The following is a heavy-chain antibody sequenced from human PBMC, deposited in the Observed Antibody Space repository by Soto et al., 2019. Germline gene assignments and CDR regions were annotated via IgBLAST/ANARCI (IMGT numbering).Heavy chain of an antibody. CDR1: GFTFSSYA. V-gene: IGHV3-23*01. D-gene: IGHD1-26*01. CDR2: ISGSGGST. J-gene: IGHJ4*02. CDR3: AKDDTTLPGGLNPNNYFDY. Sequence: GGSLRLSCAASGFTFSSYAMSWVRQAPGKGLEWVSAISGSGGSTYYADSVRGRFTISRDNSKNTLYLQMNSLRAEDTAVYYCAKDDTTLPGGLNPNNYFDYWGQGTLVTVSS.